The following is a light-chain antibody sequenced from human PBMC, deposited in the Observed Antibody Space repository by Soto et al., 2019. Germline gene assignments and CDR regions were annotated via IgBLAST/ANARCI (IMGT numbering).Light chain of an antibody. J-gene: IGKJ4*01. CDR1: QSISSY. Sequence: DIQMTQSPSSLSTSVGDRVTITCRASQSISSYVNWYQQKPGKAPKLLIYASSSLQSGVPSRFSGSGSGTDFTLTISSLQPEDFATYYCQQSYLTPLTFGGGTKVDIK. CDR2: ASS. V-gene: IGKV1-39*01. CDR3: QQSYLTPLT.